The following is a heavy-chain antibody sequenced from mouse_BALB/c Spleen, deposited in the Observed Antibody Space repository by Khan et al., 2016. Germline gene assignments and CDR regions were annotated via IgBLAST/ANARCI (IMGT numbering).Heavy chain of an antibody. J-gene: IGHJ4*01. CDR2: ISYDGSN. V-gene: IGHV3-6*02. D-gene: IGHD1-2*01. Sequence: VQLKESGPGLVKPSQSLSLTCSVTGYSITSGYYWNWIRQFPGNNLEWMGYISYDGSNNYNPSLKNRISIARDTSKNQFFLKLNSVTTEDTATXYGARLRRVYAMDYWGQGTSVTVSS. CDR1: GYSITSGYY. CDR3: ARLRRVYAMDY.